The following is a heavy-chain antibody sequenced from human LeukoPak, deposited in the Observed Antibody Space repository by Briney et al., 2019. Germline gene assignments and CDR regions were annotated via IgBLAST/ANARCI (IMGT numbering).Heavy chain of an antibody. J-gene: IGHJ4*02. D-gene: IGHD3-22*01. Sequence: SETLSLTCAVYGGSFSGYYWSWIRQPPGKGLEWLGEINLSGSTNYNPSLKSRVTISVDTSKNQFSLKLSSVTAADTAVYYCARCYYDSSGYIDYWGQGTLVTVSS. CDR2: INLSGST. CDR1: GGSFSGYY. CDR3: ARCYYDSSGYIDY. V-gene: IGHV4-34*01.